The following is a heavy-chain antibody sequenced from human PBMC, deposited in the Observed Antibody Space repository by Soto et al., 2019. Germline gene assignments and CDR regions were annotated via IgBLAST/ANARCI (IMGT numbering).Heavy chain of an antibody. CDR2: IYHSGST. CDR3: ARVPEEVAVAGTWWFDP. J-gene: IGHJ5*02. CDR1: GGSISSSNW. D-gene: IGHD6-19*01. Sequence: LSETLSLTCAVSGGSISSSNWWSWVRQPPGKGLEWIWEIYHSGSTNYNPSLKSRVTISVDKSKNQFSLKLSSVTAADTAVYYCARVPEEVAVAGTWWFDPWGQGTLVTVSS. V-gene: IGHV4-4*02.